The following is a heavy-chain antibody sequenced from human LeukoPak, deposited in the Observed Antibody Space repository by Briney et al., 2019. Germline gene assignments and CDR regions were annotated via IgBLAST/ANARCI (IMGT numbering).Heavy chain of an antibody. CDR3: ARAFTGSYYPYYFDY. J-gene: IGHJ4*02. CDR2: IYYSGST. D-gene: IGHD1-26*01. CDR1: GGSISSYY. V-gene: IGHV4-59*01. Sequence: SETLSLTCSVSGGSISSYYWSWIRQPPGKGLEWIGYIYYSGSTNYNPSLKSRVTISVDTSKNQFSLKLSSVTAADTAVYYCARAFTGSYYPYYFDYWGQGTLVTVSS.